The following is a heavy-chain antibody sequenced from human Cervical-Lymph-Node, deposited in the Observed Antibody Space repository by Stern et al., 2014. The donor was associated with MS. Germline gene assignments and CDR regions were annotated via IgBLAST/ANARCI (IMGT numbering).Heavy chain of an antibody. CDR2: IFHSGAT. D-gene: IGHD3-22*01. CDR3: ARASAGYYYDSSGYYEHDAFDI. Sequence: QVQLQESGPGLVKPSGTLSLSCTVSGGPIRSGDWWSWVRQPPGKGLEWIGDIFHSGATNYNPSRKSRFAMSVDKSKSQFSLDLRYVTAADTAVYYCARASAGYYYDSSGYYEHDAFDIWGQGTMVTVSS. V-gene: IGHV4-4*02. J-gene: IGHJ3*02. CDR1: GGPIRSGDW.